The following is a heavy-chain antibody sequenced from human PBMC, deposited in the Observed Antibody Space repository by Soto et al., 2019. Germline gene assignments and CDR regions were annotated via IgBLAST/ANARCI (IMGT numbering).Heavy chain of an antibody. CDR3: ARRYSSGWYGTDWFDP. V-gene: IGHV2-5*01. CDR1: GFSLRTSGVG. CDR2: IYWNDDK. J-gene: IGHJ5*02. D-gene: IGHD6-19*01. Sequence: ASGPTLGNATQSLTLTCTFSGFSLRTSGVGVGWIRQPPGKALEWLALIYWNDDKRYSPSLKSRLTITKDTSKNQVVLTMTNMDPVDTATYYCARRYSSGWYGTDWFDPWGQGTLVTVSS.